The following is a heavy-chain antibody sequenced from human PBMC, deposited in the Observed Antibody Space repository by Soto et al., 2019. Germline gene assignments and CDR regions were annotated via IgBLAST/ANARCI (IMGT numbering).Heavy chain of an antibody. J-gene: IGHJ6*02. CDR1: GFSFDDYA. Sequence: EVQVVESGGGLVQPGRSLRLCWAASGFSFDDYAMHWVRQAPGKGLEWVSGISWNSGTIGYADSVKGRFTISRDNAKNSLYLQMNSLRAEDTALYYCAKSTGGTANGMGVWGQGTTVTVSS. V-gene: IGHV3-9*01. CDR2: ISWNSGTI. D-gene: IGHD2-8*02. CDR3: AKSTGGTANGMGV.